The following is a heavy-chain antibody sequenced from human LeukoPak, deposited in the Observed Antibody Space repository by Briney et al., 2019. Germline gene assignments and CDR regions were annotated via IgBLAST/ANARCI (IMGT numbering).Heavy chain of an antibody. CDR2: IKQDGSEK. CDR3: ASLWFGEFGWFDP. V-gene: IGHV3-7*01. D-gene: IGHD3-10*01. Sequence: PGGSLRLSCAASGFTFSSYWMSWVRQAPGKGLEWVANIKQDGSEKYYVDSVKGRFTISRDNAKNSLYLQMNSLRAEDTAVYYCASLWFGEFGWFDPWGQGTLVTVSS. J-gene: IGHJ5*02. CDR1: GFTFSSYW.